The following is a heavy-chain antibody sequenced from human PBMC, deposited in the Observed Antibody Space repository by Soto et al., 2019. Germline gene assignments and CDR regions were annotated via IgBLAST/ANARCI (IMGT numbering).Heavy chain of an antibody. J-gene: IGHJ3*02. CDR1: GFTFDDYT. Sequence: GGSLRLSCAASGFTFDDYTMHWVRQAPGKGLEWVSLISWDGGSTYYADSVKGRFTISRDNSKNSLYLQMNSLRTEDTALYYCAKEINRYFDWLSENAFDIWGQGTMVTVSS. CDR3: AKEINRYFDWLSENAFDI. D-gene: IGHD3-9*01. CDR2: ISWDGGST. V-gene: IGHV3-43*01.